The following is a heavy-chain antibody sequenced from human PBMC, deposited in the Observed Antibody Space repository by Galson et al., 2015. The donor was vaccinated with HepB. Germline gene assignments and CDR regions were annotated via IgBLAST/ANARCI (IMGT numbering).Heavy chain of an antibody. D-gene: IGHD3-10*01. J-gene: IGHJ6*02. CDR1: GFTFSSYG. V-gene: IGHV3-33*01. CDR3: ARDYPDGSGYGMDV. CDR2: IWYDGSNK. Sequence: SLRLSCAASGFTFSSYGMHWVRQAPGKGLEWVAVIWYDGSNKYYADSVKGRFTISRDNSKNTLYLQMNSLRAEDTAVYYCARDYPDGSGYGMDVWGQGTTVTVSS.